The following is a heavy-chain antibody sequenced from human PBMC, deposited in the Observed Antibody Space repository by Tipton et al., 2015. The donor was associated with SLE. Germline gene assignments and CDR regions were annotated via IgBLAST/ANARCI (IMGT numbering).Heavy chain of an antibody. Sequence: LRLSCTVSGGSISNHHWSWIRQSPGKGLEWIGDINYAGTTSYNPSLRSRVTISVDTSTNQLSLRLDSVTAGDTAVYYCARHDVNSAMAVDYWSQGILVTVSS. J-gene: IGHJ4*02. CDR3: ARHDVNSAMAVDY. D-gene: IGHD5-18*01. CDR1: GGSISNHH. CDR2: INYAGTT. V-gene: IGHV4-59*08.